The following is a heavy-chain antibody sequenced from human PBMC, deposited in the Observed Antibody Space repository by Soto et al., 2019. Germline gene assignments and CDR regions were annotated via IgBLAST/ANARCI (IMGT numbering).Heavy chain of an antibody. D-gene: IGHD3-10*01. CDR2: IYHSGST. CDR3: ARENYYGSGITGYYYGMDV. V-gene: IGHV4-4*02. J-gene: IGHJ6*02. Sequence: TLSLTCAVSGGSISSSNWWSWVRQPPGKGLEWIGEIYHSGSTNYNPSLKSRVTISVDKSKSQFSLKLSSVTAADTAVYYCARENYYGSGITGYYYGMDVWGQGTTVTVSS. CDR1: GGSISSSNW.